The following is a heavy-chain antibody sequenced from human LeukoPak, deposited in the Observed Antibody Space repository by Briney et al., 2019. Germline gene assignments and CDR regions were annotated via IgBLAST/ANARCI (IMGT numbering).Heavy chain of an antibody. CDR2: INSDGSST. Sequence: PGGSLRLSCAASGFTFSSYWMHWVRQAPGKGLVWVSRINSDGSSTSYADSVKGRFTISRDNAKNTLYLQMNSLRAEDTAVYYCARGGNYGSGSLTRNNWFDPWGQGTLVTVSS. J-gene: IGHJ5*02. D-gene: IGHD3-10*01. V-gene: IGHV3-74*01. CDR1: GFTFSSYW. CDR3: ARGGNYGSGSLTRNNWFDP.